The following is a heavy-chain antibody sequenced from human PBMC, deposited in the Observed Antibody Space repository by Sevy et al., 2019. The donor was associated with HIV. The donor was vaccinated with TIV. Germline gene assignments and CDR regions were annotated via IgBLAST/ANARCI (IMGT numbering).Heavy chain of an antibody. CDR1: GFIFSTYG. V-gene: IGHV3-33*01. Sequence: GGSLRLSCVASGFIFSTYGMHWVRQAPGKGLEWVAVIWYDGINKDYADSVKGRFIISRDNSKNTTYLEMDSLRAEDTAVYYCASDSRNGLDPWGQGALVTVSS. D-gene: IGHD2-8*01. J-gene: IGHJ5*02. CDR2: IWYDGINK. CDR3: ASDSRNGLDP.